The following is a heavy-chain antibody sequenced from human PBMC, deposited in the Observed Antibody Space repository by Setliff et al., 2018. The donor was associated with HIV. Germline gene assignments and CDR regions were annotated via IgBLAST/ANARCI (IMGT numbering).Heavy chain of an antibody. V-gene: IGHV4-4*07. D-gene: IGHD2-2*01. CDR3: ARVGASGVASSMDYHYYMDV. CDR2: IFASGST. J-gene: IGHJ6*03. Sequence: ETLSLTCTASGGSFSSYHWSWIRHPAGKGLEWIGHIFASGSTKYNPSLESRVTMSVDTSRTQFSLKLRSVTAADTAVYYCARVGASGVASSMDYHYYMDVWGKGTSVTVSS. CDR1: GGSFSSYH.